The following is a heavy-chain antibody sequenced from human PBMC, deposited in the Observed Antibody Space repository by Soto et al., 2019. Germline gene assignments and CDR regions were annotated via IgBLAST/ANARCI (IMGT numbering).Heavy chain of an antibody. CDR2: IYYRGNA. V-gene: IGHV4-39*01. J-gene: IGHJ4*02. CDR3: ARLEGLATISYYFDF. Sequence: LQLQESGPGLVKPSETLSLTCSVSDDSINRDKYYWGWIRQPPGKGLEWIGSIYYRGNAYYNPSLQTRVTISLEKSKSQSSLKLNSVTAAYSAVYFCARLEGLATISYYFDFWGPGALVTVSS. CDR1: DDSINRDKYY. D-gene: IGHD3-9*01.